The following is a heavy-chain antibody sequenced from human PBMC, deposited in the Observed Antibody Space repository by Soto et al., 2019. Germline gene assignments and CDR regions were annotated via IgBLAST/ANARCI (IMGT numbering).Heavy chain of an antibody. Sequence: GGSLRLSCAASGFTFSSYAMKWVRQAPGKGLEWVSTISGSGGSTYYADSVKGRFTISRDSSKNTLYLQMSSLRAEDTAVYYCVLGYKYGPQAFDIWGQGTKVTVSS. CDR2: ISGSGGST. D-gene: IGHD5-18*01. CDR1: GFTFSSYA. CDR3: VLGYKYGPQAFDI. J-gene: IGHJ3*02. V-gene: IGHV3-23*01.